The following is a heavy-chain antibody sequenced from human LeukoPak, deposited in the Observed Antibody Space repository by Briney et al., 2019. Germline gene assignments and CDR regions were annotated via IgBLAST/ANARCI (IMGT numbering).Heavy chain of an antibody. D-gene: IGHD5-24*01. Sequence: SETLSLTCAVYGGSFSGYYWSWIRQPPGKGLEWIGEINHSGSANYNPSLKSRVTISVDTSKNQFSLKLSSVTAADTAVYYCARGHRRLQGNYFDYWGQGTLVTVSS. V-gene: IGHV4-34*01. CDR2: INHSGSA. J-gene: IGHJ4*02. CDR1: GGSFSGYY. CDR3: ARGHRRLQGNYFDY.